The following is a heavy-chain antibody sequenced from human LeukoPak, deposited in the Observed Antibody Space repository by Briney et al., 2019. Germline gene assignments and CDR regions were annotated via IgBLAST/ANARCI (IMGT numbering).Heavy chain of an antibody. CDR3: ATASITMVRGIGTYGY. CDR1: GFTVSSNY. CDR2: IYSGGTT. Sequence: GGSLRLSCAASGFTVSSNYMSWVRQAQGRGLEWVSVIYSGGTTYYADSVKGRFTISRDNSKNTLYLQMNSLRAEDTAIYYCATASITMVRGIGTYGYWGQGTLVSVSS. J-gene: IGHJ4*02. V-gene: IGHV3-53*01. D-gene: IGHD3-10*01.